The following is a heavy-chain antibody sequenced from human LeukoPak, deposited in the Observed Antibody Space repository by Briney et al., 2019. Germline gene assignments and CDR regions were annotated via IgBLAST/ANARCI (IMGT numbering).Heavy chain of an antibody. CDR1: GGSISSYY. CDR2: IYTSGST. D-gene: IGHD6-13*01. CDR3: ARAPLSAAAGLDY. V-gene: IGHV4-4*07. J-gene: IGHJ4*02. Sequence: SETLSLTCTVSGGSISSYYCSWIRQPAGKGLEWIGRIYTSGSTNYNPSLKSRVTMTVDTSKNQFSLKLSSVTAADTAVYYCARAPLSAAAGLDYWGQGTLVTVSS.